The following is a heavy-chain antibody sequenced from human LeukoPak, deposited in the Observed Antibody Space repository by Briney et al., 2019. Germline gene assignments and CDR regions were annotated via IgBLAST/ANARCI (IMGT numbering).Heavy chain of an antibody. V-gene: IGHV1-18*01. D-gene: IGHD1-1*01. CDR1: GYTFTSSG. Sequence: GASVKVSCKTSGYTFTSSGISWVRQAPGQGLEWMGWISAYNGNTNYAQKFQDRVTLTTDTSTSTAYMELRSLRSDGTAVYYCARDRSHLERRGSVGYWGQGTLVTVSS. CDR3: ARDRSHLERRGSVGY. CDR2: ISAYNGNT. J-gene: IGHJ4*02.